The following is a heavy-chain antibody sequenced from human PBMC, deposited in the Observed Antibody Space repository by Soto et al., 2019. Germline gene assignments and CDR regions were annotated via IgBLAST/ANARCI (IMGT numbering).Heavy chain of an antibody. D-gene: IGHD2-21*01. Sequence: SVKVSCKASGFTFTSSAMQWVRQARGQRLEWIGWIVVGSGNTNYAQKFQERVTITRDTSTSTVYMELSSLRSEDTAVYYCAREKGIVLVEHARPYKRYAPWGQGTLLTRSS. CDR1: GFTFTSSA. V-gene: IGHV1-58*02. J-gene: IGHJ5*02. CDR3: AREKGIVLVEHARPYKRYAP. CDR2: IVVGSGNT.